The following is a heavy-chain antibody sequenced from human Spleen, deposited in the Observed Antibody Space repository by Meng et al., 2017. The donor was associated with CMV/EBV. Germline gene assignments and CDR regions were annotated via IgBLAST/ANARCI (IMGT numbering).Heavy chain of an antibody. CDR2: ISAYNGNT. J-gene: IGHJ5*02. D-gene: IGHD6-6*01. Sequence: ASGYTFPRYGISWVRQAPGQGLEWMGWISAYNGNTNYAQKLQGRVTMTTDTSTSTAYMELRSLRSDDTAVYYCARGFEYSSNNWFDPWGQGTLVTVSS. CDR1: GYTFPRYG. V-gene: IGHV1-18*01. CDR3: ARGFEYSSNNWFDP.